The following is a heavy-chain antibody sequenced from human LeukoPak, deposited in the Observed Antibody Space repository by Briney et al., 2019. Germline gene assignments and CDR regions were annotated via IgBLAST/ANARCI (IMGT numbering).Heavy chain of an antibody. Sequence: GGSLRLSCAASGFIFSNYWMHWVRQAPGKGLVWVSRINSDGSGTNYAESVKGRFTISRDNAKNTLYLQMSSLRAEDTAVYYCARVSIQLRLQAFDIWGQGTMVTVSS. V-gene: IGHV3-74*01. D-gene: IGHD5-18*01. CDR2: INSDGSGT. J-gene: IGHJ3*02. CDR3: ARVSIQLRLQAFDI. CDR1: GFIFSNYW.